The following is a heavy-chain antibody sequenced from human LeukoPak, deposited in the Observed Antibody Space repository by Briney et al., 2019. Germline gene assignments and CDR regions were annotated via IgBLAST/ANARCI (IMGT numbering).Heavy chain of an antibody. CDR1: GFTFSSYG. CDR3: AKDPIAVAAYDY. D-gene: IGHD6-19*01. CDR2: IRNDGSNK. V-gene: IGHV3-30*02. Sequence: GGSLRLSCAASGFTFSSYGMHWVRQAPGKGLEWVAFIRNDGSNKYYADSVKGRFTISRDNSKNTLYLQMNSLRAEDTAVYYCAKDPIAVAAYDYWGQGTLVTVSS. J-gene: IGHJ4*02.